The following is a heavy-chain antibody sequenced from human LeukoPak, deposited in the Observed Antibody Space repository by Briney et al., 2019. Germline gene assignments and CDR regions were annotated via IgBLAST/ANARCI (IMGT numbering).Heavy chain of an antibody. CDR3: ARESPYGIDD. Sequence: QAGGSLRLSCAASGFTFTTYWMSWVRQAPGKGLEWVANIKQDGNEKYYVDSVKGRFTISRDNAENSLYLQMNSLRAEDTAVYYCARESPYGIDDWGQGTLVTVSS. J-gene: IGHJ4*02. CDR1: GFTFTTYW. CDR2: IKQDGNEK. D-gene: IGHD1-26*01. V-gene: IGHV3-7*01.